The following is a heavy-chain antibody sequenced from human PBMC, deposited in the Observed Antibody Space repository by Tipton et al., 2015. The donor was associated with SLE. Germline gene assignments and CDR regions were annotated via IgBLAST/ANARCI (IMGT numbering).Heavy chain of an antibody. J-gene: IGHJ4*02. CDR3: ARESEGFDS. V-gene: IGHV4-61*02. CDR1: GDSISRNSYY. CDR2: VLSSGGT. Sequence: TLSLTCTISGDSISRNSYYWSWIRQPAGKGLEWIGRVLSSGGTYYNPSLGSRVAMSVDTSKNQFSPKLTSVTAADTAVYYCARESEGFDSWGQGTLVTVSS.